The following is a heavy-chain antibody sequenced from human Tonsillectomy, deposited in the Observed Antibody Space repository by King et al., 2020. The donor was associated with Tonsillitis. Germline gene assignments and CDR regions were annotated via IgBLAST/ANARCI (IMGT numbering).Heavy chain of an antibody. Sequence: PVKGRFTISRDNAKNSLYLQMNSLRDEDTAVYYCARGYCTNGVCPSSYEGMDVWGQGTTVTVSS. J-gene: IGHJ6*02. D-gene: IGHD2-8*01. CDR3: ARGYCTNGVCPSSYEGMDV. V-gene: IGHV3-48*02.